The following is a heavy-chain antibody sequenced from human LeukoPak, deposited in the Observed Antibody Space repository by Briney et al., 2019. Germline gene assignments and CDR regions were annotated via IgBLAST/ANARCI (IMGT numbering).Heavy chain of an antibody. D-gene: IGHD3-9*01. Sequence: SETLSFTCAVYGGSFSGYYWSWIRQPPGKGLEWIGEINHSGSTNYNPSLKSRVTISVDTSKNQFSLKLSSVTAADTAVYYCARAPGYDILTGYATSDGMDVWGQGTTVTVSS. J-gene: IGHJ6*02. CDR3: ARAPGYDILTGYATSDGMDV. CDR1: GGSFSGYY. CDR2: INHSGST. V-gene: IGHV4-34*01.